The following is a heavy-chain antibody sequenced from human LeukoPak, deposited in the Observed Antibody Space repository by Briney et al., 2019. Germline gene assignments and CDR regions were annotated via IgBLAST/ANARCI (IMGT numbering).Heavy chain of an antibody. CDR2: IRSSRSTI. CDR3: ARSWFGDDAFDI. V-gene: IGHV3-48*01. D-gene: IGHD3-10*01. J-gene: IGHJ3*02. CDR1: ESTFITYA. Sequence: PGGSLRLSCAASESTFITYAMNWVRQAPGKGLEWVSYIRSSRSTIYYADSVKGRFTISRDNAKKSLYLQMNSLRAEDTAVYYCARSWFGDDAFDIWGQGTMVTVSS.